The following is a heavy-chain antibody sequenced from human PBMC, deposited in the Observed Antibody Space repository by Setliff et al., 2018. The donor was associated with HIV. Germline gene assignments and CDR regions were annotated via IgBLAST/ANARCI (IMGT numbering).Heavy chain of an antibody. Sequence: GGSLRLSCAASGFTFSNYWMSWVRQAPGKGLEWVANIKQDGSEKYYVDSVKGRFTISRDNAKKSLYLQMNSLRDEDTAQYYCAKGYYYDSGGGRVRAFDIWGQGTMVTVSS. CDR1: GFTFSNYW. J-gene: IGHJ3*02. CDR3: AKGYYYDSGGGRVRAFDI. V-gene: IGHV3-7*03. D-gene: IGHD3-22*01. CDR2: IKQDGSEK.